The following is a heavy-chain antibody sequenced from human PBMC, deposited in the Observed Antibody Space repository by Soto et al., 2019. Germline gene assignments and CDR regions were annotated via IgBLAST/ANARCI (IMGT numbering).Heavy chain of an antibody. J-gene: IGHJ6*02. CDR2: IYFSGSA. V-gene: IGHV4-39*01. D-gene: IGHD4-17*01. Sequence: QLQLQESGPGLVKPSETLSLTCTVSGGSISSSTYYWGWIRQPPGKGLEWIGMIYFSGSAYYNPSLKSRVTISIDTSKNQFSLRLSSVTAADTAVYYCARHGVDYGDYASYYYYGMDVLGRGTTVTVSS. CDR1: GGSISSSTYY. CDR3: ARHGVDYGDYASYYYYGMDV.